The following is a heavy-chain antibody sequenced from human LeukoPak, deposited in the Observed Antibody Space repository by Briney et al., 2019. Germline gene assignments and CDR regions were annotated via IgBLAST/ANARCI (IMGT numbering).Heavy chain of an antibody. Sequence: GGSLRLSCAASGLTFSSYAMSWVRQAPGKGLEWVSAISGSGGSTFSADSVKGRFTISRDNSENTLYLQMNSLRAGDTAVYYCAKGYCSSAICYSRFDPWGQGTLVTVSS. V-gene: IGHV3-23*01. J-gene: IGHJ5*02. D-gene: IGHD2-2*01. CDR3: AKGYCSSAICYSRFDP. CDR2: ISGSGGST. CDR1: GLTFSSYA.